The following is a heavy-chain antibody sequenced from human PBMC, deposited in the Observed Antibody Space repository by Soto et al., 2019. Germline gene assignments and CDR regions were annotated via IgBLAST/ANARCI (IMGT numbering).Heavy chain of an antibody. J-gene: IGHJ6*02. Sequence: QVQLQESGPGLVKPSETLSLTCTVSGGSISSYYWSWIRQPPGKGLEWIGYIYYSGSPNYNPSLKSRVTISVDTSKNQFSLKLSSVTAADTAVYYCAREGTTVDSYYYYGMDVWGQGTTVTVSS. CDR3: AREGTTVDSYYYYGMDV. CDR2: IYYSGSP. CDR1: GGSISSYY. V-gene: IGHV4-59*01. D-gene: IGHD1-1*01.